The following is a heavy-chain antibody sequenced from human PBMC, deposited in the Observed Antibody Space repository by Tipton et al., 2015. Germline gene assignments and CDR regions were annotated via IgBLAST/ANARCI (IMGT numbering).Heavy chain of an antibody. V-gene: IGHV4-38-2*02. CDR3: ARARGRHGGLFDS. Sequence: TLSLTCNVSGYSLSTGHCWGWIRQPPGKGLEWIGSISHSGNTYYNPSLKSRVTMSRATSKNQFSLKMSSVTASDTAVYYCARARGRHGGLFDSWGQGILVTVSS. CDR2: ISHSGNT. D-gene: IGHD4-23*01. CDR1: GYSLSTGHC. J-gene: IGHJ4*02.